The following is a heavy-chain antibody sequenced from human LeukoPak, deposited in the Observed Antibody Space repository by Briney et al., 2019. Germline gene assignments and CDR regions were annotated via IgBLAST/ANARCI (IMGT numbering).Heavy chain of an antibody. J-gene: IGHJ4*02. V-gene: IGHV3-66*01. CDR1: GFTVSSNY. Sequence: GGSLRLSCAASGFTVSSNYISWVRQAPGKGLEWVSLIYGSTSADYADSVKGRFTISRDTSMNTVYLQMNSLRAEDTAVYYCARLNFGDDYWGQGTLVTVSS. CDR2: IYGSTSA. CDR3: ARLNFGDDY. D-gene: IGHD4-17*01.